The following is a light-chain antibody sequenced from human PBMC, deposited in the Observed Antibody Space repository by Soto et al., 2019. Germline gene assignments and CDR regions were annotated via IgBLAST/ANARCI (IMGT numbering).Light chain of an antibody. CDR2: NVN. Sequence: QAVVIQPPSVSGSPGQSVTISCTGTSSDVGSYDYVSWYQQHPGTVPKPMIYNVNTRPSGVPDRFSGSKSGNTASMTISGLQAEDEADYYCQSFDSSLTAPILGVGTKLTVL. CDR1: SSDVGSYDY. CDR3: QSFDSSLTAPI. J-gene: IGLJ2*01. V-gene: IGLV2-11*01.